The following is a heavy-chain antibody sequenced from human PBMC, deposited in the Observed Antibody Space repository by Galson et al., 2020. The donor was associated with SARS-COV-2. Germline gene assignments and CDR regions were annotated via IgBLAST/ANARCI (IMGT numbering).Heavy chain of an antibody. V-gene: IGHV3-11*01. CDR3: AGVREQELVDY. J-gene: IGHJ4*02. CDR2: ISRSSSTI. Sequence: GGSLRLSCTASGFTFSDYYMSWIRQAPGKGLERVSYISRSSSTIYYADSVRGRFTISRDNAKNSLYLQMDSLRAEDTAVYYCAGVREQELVDYWGQGALVTVSS. D-gene: IGHD6-13*01. CDR1: GFTFSDYY.